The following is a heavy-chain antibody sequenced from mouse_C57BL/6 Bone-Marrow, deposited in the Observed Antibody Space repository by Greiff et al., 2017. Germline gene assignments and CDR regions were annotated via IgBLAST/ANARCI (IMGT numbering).Heavy chain of an antibody. V-gene: IGHV5-6*01. Sequence: EVQLVESGGDLVKPGGSLKLSCAASGFTFSSYGMSWVRQTPDKRLEWVATISSGGSYTYYPDSVKGRFTISRDNAKHTLYLQMSSLKSEDTAMYYCARFYYDYDKGFAYWGQGTLVTVSA. J-gene: IGHJ3*01. CDR2: ISSGGSYT. D-gene: IGHD2-4*01. CDR1: GFTFSSYG. CDR3: ARFYYDYDKGFAY.